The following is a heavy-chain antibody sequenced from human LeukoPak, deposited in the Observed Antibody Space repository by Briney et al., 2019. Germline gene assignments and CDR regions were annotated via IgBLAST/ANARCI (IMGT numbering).Heavy chain of an antibody. CDR2: IYYSGST. Sequence: PSETLSLTCTVSGGSISSYSWSWIRQPPGKGLEWIGYIYYSGSTNYNPSLKSRVTISVDTSKNQSSLKLSSVTAADTAVYYCARGMGATRPYYFDYWGQGTLVTVSS. CDR3: ARGMGATRPYYFDY. CDR1: GGSISSYS. D-gene: IGHD1-26*01. V-gene: IGHV4-59*01. J-gene: IGHJ4*02.